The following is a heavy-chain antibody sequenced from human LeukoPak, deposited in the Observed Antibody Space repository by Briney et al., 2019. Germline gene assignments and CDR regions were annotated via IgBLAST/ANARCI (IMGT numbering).Heavy chain of an antibody. D-gene: IGHD4-17*01. CDR2: IYSSGST. CDR3: ARALRDGWFDP. Sequence: GGSLRLSCAASGLTVSSNYMNWVRQAPWKGLEWVSVIYSSGSTYCTDSVKGRFTISRDNSKNTLYLQMNSLRAEDTAVYYCARALRDGWFDPWGLGTLVTVSS. J-gene: IGHJ5*02. V-gene: IGHV3-53*01. CDR1: GLTVSSNY.